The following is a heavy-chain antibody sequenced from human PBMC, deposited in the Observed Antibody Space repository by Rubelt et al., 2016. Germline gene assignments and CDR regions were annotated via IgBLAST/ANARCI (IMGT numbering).Heavy chain of an antibody. D-gene: IGHD2-15*01. J-gene: IGHJ4*02. CDR3: ARGVRIETYFDY. CDR2: IIPILGIA. Sequence: APGQGLEWMGRIIPILGIANYAQKFQGRVMITADKSTSTAYMELSSLRSEDTAVYYCARGVRIETYFDYWGQGTLVTVSS. V-gene: IGHV1-69*04.